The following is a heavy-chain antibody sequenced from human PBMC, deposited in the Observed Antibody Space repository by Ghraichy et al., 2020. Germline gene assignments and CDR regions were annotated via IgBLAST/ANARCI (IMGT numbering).Heavy chain of an antibody. V-gene: IGHV3-64D*09. D-gene: IGHD3-3*01. CDR3: VKYLTPLWSGRNYFDY. Sequence: GGSLRLSCSASGFTFSRYAMHWVRQAPGKGLEYVSAISSNGGSTYEADSVKGRFTISRDNSKNTLYLQMSSLRAEDTAVYYCVKYLTPLWSGRNYFDYWGQGTLVTV. J-gene: IGHJ4*02. CDR1: GFTFSRYA. CDR2: ISSNGGST.